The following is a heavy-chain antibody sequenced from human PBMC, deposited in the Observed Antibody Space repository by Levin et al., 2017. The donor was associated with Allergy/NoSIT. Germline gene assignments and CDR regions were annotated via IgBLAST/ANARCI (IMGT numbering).Heavy chain of an antibody. Sequence: PGGSLRLSCAASGFTFDDYAMHWVRQAPGKGLEWVSGISRNSGSIGYADSVKGRFTISRDNAKNSLYLQMNSLRAEDTALYYCAKDLYDFLSYVMDVWGQGTTVTVSS. J-gene: IGHJ6*02. CDR2: ISRNSGSI. D-gene: IGHD3-3*01. CDR1: GFTFDDYA. V-gene: IGHV3-9*01. CDR3: AKDLYDFLSYVMDV.